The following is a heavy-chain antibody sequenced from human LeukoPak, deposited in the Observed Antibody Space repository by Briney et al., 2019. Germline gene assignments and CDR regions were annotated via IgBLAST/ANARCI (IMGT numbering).Heavy chain of an antibody. CDR2: INPNSGGT. CDR3: ARVGGLLWFGSTFDY. D-gene: IGHD3-10*01. J-gene: IGHJ4*02. V-gene: IGHV1-2*02. CDR1: GYTFTGYY. Sequence: ASVKVSCKASGYTFTGYYMHRVRQAPGQGLEWMGWINPNSGGTNYAQKFQGRVTMTRDTSISTAYMELSRLRSDDTAVYYCARVGGLLWFGSTFDYWGQGTLVTVSS.